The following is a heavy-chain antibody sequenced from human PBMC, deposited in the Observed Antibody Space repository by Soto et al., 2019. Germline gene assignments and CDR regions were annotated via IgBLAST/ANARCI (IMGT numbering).Heavy chain of an antibody. V-gene: IGHV4-39*01. J-gene: IGHJ4*02. CDR1: GGSISSSSYY. Sequence: ASETLSLTCTVSGGSISSSSYYWGWIRQPPGKGLEWIGSIYYSGSTYYNPSLKSRVTISVDTSKNQFSLKLSSVTAADTAVYYCARREYYGLVDYWGQGTLVTVSS. D-gene: IGHD3-10*01. CDR3: ARREYYGLVDY. CDR2: IYYSGST.